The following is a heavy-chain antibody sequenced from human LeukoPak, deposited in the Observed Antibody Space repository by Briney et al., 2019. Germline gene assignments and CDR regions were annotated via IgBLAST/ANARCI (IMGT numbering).Heavy chain of an antibody. CDR1: GGTFSSYA. D-gene: IGHD6-13*01. CDR2: IIPNSGGT. J-gene: IGHJ5*02. Sequence: ASVKVSCKASGGTFSSYAISWVRQAPGQGLEWMGGIIPNSGGTNYAQKFQGRVTMTRDTSISTAYMELSRLRSDDTAVYYCARSIAAAGEGWFDPWGQGTLVTVSS. V-gene: IGHV1-2*02. CDR3: ARSIAAAGEGWFDP.